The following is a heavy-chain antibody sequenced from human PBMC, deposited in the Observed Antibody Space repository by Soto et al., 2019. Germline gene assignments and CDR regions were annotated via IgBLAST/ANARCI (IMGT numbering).Heavy chain of an antibody. CDR2: TNSDGSVS. J-gene: IGHJ6*03. V-gene: IGHV3-74*01. Sequence: EVQLVESGGGLVQPGGSLRLSCAASGFTFSNYWMYWVRQAPGKGLVWVSRTNSDGSVSSYADSVKGRLTISRDNVKNTLYLQMNSLRAEDTAVYYCARGDCVGGTCYSLAGSFYYYMDVWGKGTTVPVFS. CDR3: ARGDCVGGTCYSLAGSFYYYMDV. D-gene: IGHD2-15*01. CDR1: GFTFSNYW.